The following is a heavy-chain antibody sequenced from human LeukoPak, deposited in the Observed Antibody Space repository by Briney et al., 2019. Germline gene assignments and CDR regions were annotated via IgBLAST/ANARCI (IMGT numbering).Heavy chain of an antibody. V-gene: IGHV4-59*12. CDR1: GGSISSYY. CDR2: IYYSGST. D-gene: IGHD2-8*02. Sequence: SETLSLTCTVSGGSISSYYWSWIRQPPGKGLEWIGYIYYSGSTNYNPSLKSRVTISVDTSKNQFSLKLTSATAADTAVYYCARELRSYYSGGSMWGQGILVTVSS. J-gene: IGHJ4*02. CDR3: ARELRSYYSGGSM.